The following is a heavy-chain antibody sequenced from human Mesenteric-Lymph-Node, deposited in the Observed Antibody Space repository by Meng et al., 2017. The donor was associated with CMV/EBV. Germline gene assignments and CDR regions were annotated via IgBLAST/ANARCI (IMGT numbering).Heavy chain of an antibody. Sequence: GGSLRLSCAASGFTFRDYHMSWVRQAPGKGLEWVSYISSSGRTIYYADSVKGRFTISRGNAKNSLYLQMDTLGAEDTAVYYCARRACGSDCPEDFWGQGTLVTVSS. CDR2: ISSSGRTI. V-gene: IGHV3-11*04. CDR1: GFTFRDYH. CDR3: ARRACGSDCPEDF. J-gene: IGHJ4*02. D-gene: IGHD2-21*01.